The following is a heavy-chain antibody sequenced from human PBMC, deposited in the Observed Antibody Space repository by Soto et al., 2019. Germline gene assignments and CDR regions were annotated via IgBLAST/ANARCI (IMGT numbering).Heavy chain of an antibody. CDR1: GGSISRYY. V-gene: IGHV4-59*08. J-gene: IGHJ6*03. CDR3: GAFRAYYYYMDV. Sequence: PSETLSLTCTVSGGSISRYYWTWIRQPPGRGLEWIGYIHYSGITNYNPSLKSRVTISVDTSRNQFSLKMNSVTAADTAVYYCGAFRAYYYYMDVCGKGTTVTV. CDR2: IHYSGIT.